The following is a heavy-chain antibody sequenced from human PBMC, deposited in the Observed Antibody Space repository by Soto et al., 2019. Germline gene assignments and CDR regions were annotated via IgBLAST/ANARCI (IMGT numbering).Heavy chain of an antibody. CDR2: ISSSGSTI. CDR3: ARGDDYGDSKDAFDI. V-gene: IGHV3-11*01. J-gene: IGHJ3*02. Sequence: PGGSLRLSCAASGFTFSDYYMSWIRQAPGKGLEWVSYISSSGSTIYYADSVKGRFTISRDNAKNSLYLQMNSLRAEDTAVYYCARGDDYGDSKDAFDIWGQGTMVTVSS. CDR1: GFTFSDYY. D-gene: IGHD4-17*01.